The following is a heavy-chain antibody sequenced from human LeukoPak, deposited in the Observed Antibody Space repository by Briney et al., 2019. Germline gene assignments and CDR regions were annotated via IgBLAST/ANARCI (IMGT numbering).Heavy chain of an antibody. CDR1: GGTFSSYA. J-gene: IGHJ5*02. CDR3: ARDRIAVSFDP. Sequence: SVKVSCKASGGTFSSYAISWVRQAPGQGLEWMGRIIPILGIANYAQKLQGRVTMTTDTSTSTAYMELRSLRSDDTAVYYCARDRIAVSFDPWGQGTLVTVSS. V-gene: IGHV1-69*04. D-gene: IGHD6-19*01. CDR2: IIPILGIA.